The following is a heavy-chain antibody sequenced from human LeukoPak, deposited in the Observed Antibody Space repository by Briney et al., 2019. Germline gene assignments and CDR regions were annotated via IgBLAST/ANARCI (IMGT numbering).Heavy chain of an antibody. D-gene: IGHD6-6*01. CDR2: ISGSGGST. J-gene: IGHJ4*02. V-gene: IGHV3-23*01. CDR1: GFTFSSYS. CDR3: ATSEQARPTGKFDF. Sequence: PGGSLRLSCAASGFTFSSYSMSWVRQAPGKGLEWVSAISGSGGSTYYADSVKGRFTISRDNSKNTLYLQMNSLRAEDTAVYYCATSEQARPTGKFDFWGQGTLVTVSS.